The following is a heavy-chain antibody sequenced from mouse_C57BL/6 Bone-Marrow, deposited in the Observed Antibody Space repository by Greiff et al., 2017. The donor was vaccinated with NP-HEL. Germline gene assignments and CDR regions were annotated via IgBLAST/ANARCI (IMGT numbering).Heavy chain of an antibody. Sequence: EVQLVESGPGLAKPSQTLSLTCSVTGYSITSDYWNWIRKFPGNKLEYMGYISYSGSTYSNPSLKSRISITRDTSKNQYYLQLNSVTTEDTATYYCARSPLWLRRNYYAMDYWCQGTSVTVSA. V-gene: IGHV3-8*01. CDR2: ISYSGST. CDR3: ARSPLWLRRNYYAMDY. CDR1: GYSITSDY. J-gene: IGHJ4*01. D-gene: IGHD2-2*01.